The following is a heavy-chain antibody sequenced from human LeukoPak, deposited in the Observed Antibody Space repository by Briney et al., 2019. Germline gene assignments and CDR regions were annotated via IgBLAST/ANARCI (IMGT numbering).Heavy chain of an antibody. CDR3: ATNSDYEGLFAY. V-gene: IGHV3-15*01. J-gene: IGHJ4*02. CDR1: GFTFSNAW. CDR2: IKSKADGGTT. Sequence: GGSLILSCAASGFTFSNAWMSWVRQAPGKGLEWVGRIKSKADGGTTDYAAPVKGRFTISRDDSENTLYVQMNSLKTEDTAVYYCATNSDYEGLFAYWGQGSLVTVSS. D-gene: IGHD5-12*01.